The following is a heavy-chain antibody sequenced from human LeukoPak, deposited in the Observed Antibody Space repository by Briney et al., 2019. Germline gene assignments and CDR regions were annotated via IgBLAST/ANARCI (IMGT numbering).Heavy chain of an antibody. D-gene: IGHD5-24*01. J-gene: IGHJ4*02. Sequence: PGGSLRLSCAASGFTFNSYGIHWVRQAPGKGLEWVAFIRFDGSSNSYADSVKGRFIISRENSKNTLYLQMNSLRAEDTAVYYCAREMATIPQGNFDYWGQGTLVTVSS. CDR3: AREMATIPQGNFDY. V-gene: IGHV3-30*02. CDR1: GFTFNSYG. CDR2: IRFDGSSN.